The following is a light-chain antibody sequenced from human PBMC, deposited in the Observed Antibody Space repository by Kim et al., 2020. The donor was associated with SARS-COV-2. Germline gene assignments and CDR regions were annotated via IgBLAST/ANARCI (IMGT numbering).Light chain of an antibody. CDR2: GAS. Sequence: PGELATRSGRASRSVTSHLAWYQQKPSQSPRFLIYGASTRATGVPARFSGSGSGTEFTLTISSLQSEDFALYYCQQYNNWPYTFGQGTKLEI. J-gene: IGKJ2*01. CDR1: RSVTSH. V-gene: IGKV3-15*01. CDR3: QQYNNWPYT.